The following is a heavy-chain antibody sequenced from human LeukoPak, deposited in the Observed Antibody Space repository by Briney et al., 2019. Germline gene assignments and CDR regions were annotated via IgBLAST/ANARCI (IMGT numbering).Heavy chain of an antibody. Sequence: GRSLRLSCAASGFTFSSYGMHGVRQAPGKGLEWVAVIWYDGSNKYYADSVKGRFTISRDNSKNTLYLQMNSLRAEDTAVYYCARTYGYSYGHIDYWGQEPWSPYPQ. CDR1: GFTFSSYG. J-gene: IGHJ4*01. CDR3: ARTYGYSYGHIDY. D-gene: IGHD5-18*01. CDR2: IWYDGSNK. V-gene: IGHV3-33*01.